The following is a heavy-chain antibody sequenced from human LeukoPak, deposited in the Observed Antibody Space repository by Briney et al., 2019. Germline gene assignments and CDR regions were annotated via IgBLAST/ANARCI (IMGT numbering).Heavy chain of an antibody. CDR3: ASPPRSDYYDSSGYFDY. D-gene: IGHD3-22*01. CDR1: GGTFSSYA. V-gene: IGHV1-69*13. CDR2: IIPIFGTA. J-gene: IGHJ4*02. Sequence: SVTVSFKASGGTFSSYAISWVRQAPGQGLEWMGGIIPIFGTANYAQKFQGRVTITADESTSTAYMELSSLRSEDTAVYYCASPPRSDYYDSSGYFDYWGQGTLVTVSS.